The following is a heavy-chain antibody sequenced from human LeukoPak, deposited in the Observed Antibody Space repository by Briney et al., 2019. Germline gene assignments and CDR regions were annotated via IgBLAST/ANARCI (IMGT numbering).Heavy chain of an antibody. CDR1: GDNFSSYV. Sequence: ASVKGSCKASGDNFSSYVITWVRQAPGQGLEWMGRIIPTLHVANFAQKFKGRVTITADKSTNTAHLEPSSLRSDDTAVYYHRHPFDIWGKGAVVIVSS. D-gene: IGHD1-14*01. CDR2: IIPTLHVA. V-gene: IGHV1-69*04. J-gene: IGHJ3*02. CDR3: RHPFDI.